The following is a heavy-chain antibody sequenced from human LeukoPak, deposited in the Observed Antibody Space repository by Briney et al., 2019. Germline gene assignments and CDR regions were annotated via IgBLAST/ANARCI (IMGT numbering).Heavy chain of an antibody. CDR1: GFTFSIYA. D-gene: IGHD1-26*01. CDR3: ARDYRSGSYSGGAIDY. CDR2: ISYDGTNQ. J-gene: IGHJ4*02. V-gene: IGHV3-30*04. Sequence: GSLRLSCAASGFTFSIYAMHWVRQAPGKGLEWVALISYDGTNQYYADSVKGRFTISRDNSKNTLYPQMKSLRAEDTAVYFCARDYRSGSYSGGAIDYWGQGTLVTVSS.